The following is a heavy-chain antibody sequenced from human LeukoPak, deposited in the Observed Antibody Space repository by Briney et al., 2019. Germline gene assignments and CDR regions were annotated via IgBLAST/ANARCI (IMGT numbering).Heavy chain of an antibody. CDR2: ISYDGSNK. V-gene: IGHV3-30*04. CDR3: ASGYCSSNSCPLDY. CDR1: GFTFSSYA. Sequence: GGSLRLSCAASGFTFSSYAMHWVRQAPGKGLDCVAVISYDGSNKYYADSVKGRFTISRDNSKNMLYLQMNSLRAEDTAVYYCASGYCSSNSCPLDYWGQGTLVTVSS. D-gene: IGHD2-2*01. J-gene: IGHJ4*02.